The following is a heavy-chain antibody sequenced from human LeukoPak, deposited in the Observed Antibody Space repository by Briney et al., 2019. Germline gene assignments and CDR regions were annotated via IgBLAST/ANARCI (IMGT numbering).Heavy chain of an antibody. J-gene: IGHJ4*02. V-gene: IGHV4-38-2*02. CDR2: IYHSGST. Sequence: SETLSLTCTVSGYSISSGYYWGWIRQPPGKGLEWIGSIYHSGSTYYNPSLKSRVTISVDTSKNQFSLKLSSVTAADTAVYYCARDREQPGPFDYWGQGTLVTVSS. CDR3: ARDREQPGPFDY. D-gene: IGHD1/OR15-1a*01. CDR1: GYSISSGYY.